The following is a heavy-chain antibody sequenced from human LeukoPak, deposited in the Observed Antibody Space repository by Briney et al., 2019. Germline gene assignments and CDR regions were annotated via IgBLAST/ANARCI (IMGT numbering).Heavy chain of an antibody. CDR2: ISGNTGAT. J-gene: IGHJ5*01. CDR3: ARKWWENWFDS. V-gene: IGHV3-23*01. CDR1: GFTFKYFV. D-gene: IGHD2-15*01. Sequence: GGSLRLSCAASGFTFKYFVMTWVRQAPGQGLDWVSAISGNTGATYYADSVKGRFTISRDNSKNTLYLQMNSLRAEDTAVYYCARKWWENWFDSWGQGALVTVSS.